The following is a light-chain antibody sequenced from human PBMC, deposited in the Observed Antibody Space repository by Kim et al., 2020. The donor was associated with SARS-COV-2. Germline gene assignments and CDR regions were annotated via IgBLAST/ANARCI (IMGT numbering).Light chain of an antibody. J-gene: IGLJ2*01. CDR1: SSNIGNNY. V-gene: IGLV1-51*01. CDR3: GTWDSSLSAVV. CDR2: DNN. Sequence: GQKVNISCSGSSSNIGNNYVSWYQQLPGTAPKLLIYDNNKRPSGSPDRFSGSKSGTSATLGITGLQTGDEADYYCGTWDSSLSAVVFRGGTKLTVL.